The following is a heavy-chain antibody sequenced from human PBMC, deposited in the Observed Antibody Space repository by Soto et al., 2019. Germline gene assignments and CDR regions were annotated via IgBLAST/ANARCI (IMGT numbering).Heavy chain of an antibody. J-gene: IGHJ3*02. V-gene: IGHV3-33*01. CDR2: IWYDGSNK. D-gene: IGHD6-19*01. CDR1: GFTFSSYG. Sequence: QVQLVESGGGVVQRGGSLRLSCAASGFTFSSYGMHWVRQAPGKGLEWVAVIWYDGSNKYYADSVKGRYTISRDDSKNTVYLQMNSLGAEDTAVCYCTRDPLIAVAAYDAFDIWGQGTSVTVSS. CDR3: TRDPLIAVAAYDAFDI.